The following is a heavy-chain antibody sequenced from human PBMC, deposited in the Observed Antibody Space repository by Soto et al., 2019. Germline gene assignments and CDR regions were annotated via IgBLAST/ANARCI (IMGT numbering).Heavy chain of an antibody. CDR2: MNPDTGNT. CDR1: GYTFTTYD. V-gene: IGHV1-8*01. J-gene: IGHJ4*02. Sequence: QVQLVQSGAEVEKPGASVKVSCKASGYTFTTYDFNWVRQAPGHGLEWMGWMNPDTGNTGYAQKFQGRVTMSRDASISTAFMALSGLTAEDTGVYYCARALGYSSTARLDLWGQGTLVTVSS. D-gene: IGHD6-19*01. CDR3: ARALGYSSTARLDL.